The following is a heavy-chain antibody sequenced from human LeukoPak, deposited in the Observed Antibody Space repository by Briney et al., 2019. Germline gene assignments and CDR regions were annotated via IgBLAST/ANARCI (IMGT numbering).Heavy chain of an antibody. V-gene: IGHV4-4*07. J-gene: IGHJ3*02. CDR2: IYTSGST. CDR3: ARDPGYYGSGTRGAFDI. D-gene: IGHD3-10*01. CDR1: GGSIRSYH. Sequence: SETLSLTCTVSGGSIRSYHWSWIRQPAGNGLEWIGRIYTSGSTNYNPSLKSRVTMSVDTSKNQFSLKLSSVTAADTAMYYCARDPGYYGSGTRGAFDIWGQGTMVTVSS.